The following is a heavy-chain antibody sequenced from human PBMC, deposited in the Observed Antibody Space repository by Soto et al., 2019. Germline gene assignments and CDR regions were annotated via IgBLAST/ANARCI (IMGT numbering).Heavy chain of an antibody. D-gene: IGHD3-22*01. J-gene: IGHJ3*02. CDR1: GGSFSGYY. CDR3: ASTYYYDSSGYPNDAFDI. CDR2: INHSGST. V-gene: IGHV4-34*01. Sequence: SETLSLTCAVYGGSFSGYYWSWIRQPPGKGLEWIGEINHSGSTNYNPSLKSRVTISVDTSKNQFSLKLSSVTAADTAVYYCASTYYYDSSGYPNDAFDIWGQGTMVPGSS.